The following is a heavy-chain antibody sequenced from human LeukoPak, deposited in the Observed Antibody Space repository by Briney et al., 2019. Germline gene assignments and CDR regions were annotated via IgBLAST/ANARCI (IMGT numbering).Heavy chain of an antibody. V-gene: IGHV3-74*01. CDR1: GFTFSSYW. J-gene: IGHJ4*02. D-gene: IGHD2-15*01. CDR2: INTDGGGT. CDR3: ARALVAPYYFDY. Sequence: GGSLRLSCAASGFTFSSYWMHWVRQAPGKGLVWVSRINTDGGGTTYADSVKGRFTISRDNAKNTLYLQMDSLRAEDTAVYYCARALVAPYYFDYWGRAALVTVSS.